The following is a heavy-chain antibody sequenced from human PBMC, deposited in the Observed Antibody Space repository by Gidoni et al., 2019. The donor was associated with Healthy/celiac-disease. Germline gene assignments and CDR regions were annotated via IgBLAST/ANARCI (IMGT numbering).Heavy chain of an antibody. V-gene: IGHV3-11*01. CDR2: ISSSGSTI. CDR3: ARVLVYYDSSGYYSENHYWYFDL. Sequence: WVSYISSSGSTIYYADSVKGRFTISRDNAKNSLYLQMNSLRAEDTAVYYCARVLVYYDSSGYYSENHYWYFDLWGRGTLVTVSS. D-gene: IGHD3-22*01. J-gene: IGHJ2*01.